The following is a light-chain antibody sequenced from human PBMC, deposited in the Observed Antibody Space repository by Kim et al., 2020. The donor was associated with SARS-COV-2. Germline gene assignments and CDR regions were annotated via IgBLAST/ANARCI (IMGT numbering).Light chain of an antibody. CDR3: AAWDDSLSGPV. V-gene: IGLV1-44*01. J-gene: IGLJ3*02. CDR2: SYN. Sequence: QSVLTQPPSASGTPGQRVTISCSGSSSNIGSNAVNWYQHLPGTAPKLLIYSYNQRPSGVPDRFSGSRSGTSASLAISGLQSEDEADYYCAAWDDSLSGPVFGGGTKLTVL. CDR1: SSNIGSNA.